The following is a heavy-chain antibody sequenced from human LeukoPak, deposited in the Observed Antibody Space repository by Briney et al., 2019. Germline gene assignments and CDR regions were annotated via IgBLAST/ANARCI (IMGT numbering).Heavy chain of an antibody. Sequence: SETLSLTCAVSGGSISSFYWSWIRQPPGKGLEWIGYVFYTGDTNSNPSLKSRVTISLDTSKNQFSLKLSSVTAADTAVYYCAGHHPRNTVDFWGQGTLVTVSS. CDR3: AGHHPRNTVDF. CDR2: VFYTGDT. V-gene: IGHV4-59*08. D-gene: IGHD2/OR15-2a*01. J-gene: IGHJ4*02. CDR1: GGSISSFY.